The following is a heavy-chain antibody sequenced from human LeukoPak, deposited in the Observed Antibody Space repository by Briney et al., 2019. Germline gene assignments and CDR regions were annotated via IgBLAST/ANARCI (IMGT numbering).Heavy chain of an antibody. CDR3: ARAYCSSNTSCARGWYFDL. CDR2: INPSGGST. D-gene: IGHD2-2*01. V-gene: IGHV1-46*01. Sequence: ASVKVSCKASGNTFTSFYMHWVRQAPGQGFEWMGIINPSGGSTSYAQKFQGRVTMTRDTSTSTVYMELSSLRSEDTAVYYCARAYCSSNTSCARGWYFDLWGRGTLVTVSS. J-gene: IGHJ2*01. CDR1: GNTFTSFY.